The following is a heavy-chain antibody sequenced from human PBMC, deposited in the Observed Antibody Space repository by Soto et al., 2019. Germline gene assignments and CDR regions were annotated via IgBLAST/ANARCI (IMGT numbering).Heavy chain of an antibody. J-gene: IGHJ4*02. D-gene: IGHD3-10*01. CDR3: AKDPPGSGSYSDY. V-gene: IGHV3-23*01. CDR2: ISGSGGST. Sequence: GGSLRLSCAASGFTFSSYAMSWVRQPPGKGLELVSAISGSGGSTYYADYVKGRFTISRDNSKNTLYLQMNSLRAQDTAVYYCAKDPPGSGSYSDYWGQGTLVTVSS. CDR1: GFTFSSYA.